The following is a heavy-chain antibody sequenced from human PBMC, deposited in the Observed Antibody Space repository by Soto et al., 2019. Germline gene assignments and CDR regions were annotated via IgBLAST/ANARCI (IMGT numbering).Heavy chain of an antibody. V-gene: IGHV5-51*01. D-gene: IGHD4-17*01. J-gene: IGHJ2*01. CDR1: GYSFTTYW. Sequence: PVESLKISCKASGYSFTTYWIGWVRQIPWKGLEWMGIIYPGDSYTRYSPSFRGQVTISADKSTRTAYLQWRSLKASDTAIYFCARAPTTVPNYKHFDLWGRGTMVIVSA. CDR2: IYPGDSYT. CDR3: ARAPTTVPNYKHFDL.